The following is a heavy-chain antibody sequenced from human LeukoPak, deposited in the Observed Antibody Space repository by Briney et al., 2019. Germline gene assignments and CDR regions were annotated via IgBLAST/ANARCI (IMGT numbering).Heavy chain of an antibody. Sequence: SETLSLTCTVSGGSISSYYWGWIRQPPGKGLEWIGSIYHSGSTYYNPSLKSRVTISVDTSKNQFSLKLSSVTAADTAVYYCARELVDRYFDYWGQGTLVTVSS. CDR3: ARELVDRYFDY. CDR1: GGSISSYY. V-gene: IGHV4-38-2*02. J-gene: IGHJ4*02. CDR2: IYHSGST. D-gene: IGHD6-6*01.